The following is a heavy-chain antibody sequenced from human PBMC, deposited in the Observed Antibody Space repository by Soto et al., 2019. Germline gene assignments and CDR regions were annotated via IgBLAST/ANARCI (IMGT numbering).Heavy chain of an antibody. CDR1: GFTFSSYW. CDR3: AREGTNGDDAFDI. D-gene: IGHD7-27*01. Sequence: GGSLRLSCAASGFTFSSYWMSWVRQAPGKGLEWVANIKQDGSEKYYVDSVKGRFTISRDNAKNSLYLQMNSLRAEDTAVYYCAREGTNGDDAFDIWGQGTMVTVSS. CDR2: IKQDGSEK. V-gene: IGHV3-7*01. J-gene: IGHJ3*02.